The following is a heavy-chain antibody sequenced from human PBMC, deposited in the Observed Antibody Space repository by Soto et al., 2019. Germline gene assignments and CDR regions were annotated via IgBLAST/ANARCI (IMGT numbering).Heavy chain of an antibody. CDR2: ILYSGST. D-gene: IGHD2-15*01. Sequence: SETLSLTCTVSGGSITNYYWSWIRQPPGKRLEWIGYILYSGSTNYNPSLKSRVSISVDMSKNQFSLRLGSVTPGDTAVYYCARGGCSGGSCYGVWGQGTTVTVSS. V-gene: IGHV4-59*01. CDR1: GGSITNYY. J-gene: IGHJ6*02. CDR3: ARGGCSGGSCYGV.